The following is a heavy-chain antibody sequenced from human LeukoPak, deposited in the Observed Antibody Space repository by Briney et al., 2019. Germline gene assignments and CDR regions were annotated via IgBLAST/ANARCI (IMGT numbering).Heavy chain of an antibody. J-gene: IGHJ4*02. CDR2: TSSSDSGK. Sequence: GGSLRLSCVVSGFTLSSYAMSWVRQGPGKGQEWVAATSSSDSGKYHADSVRGRFTISRDNSKNTVYLQMNSLRAEDTAVYYCATLRFLEWSFDYWGQGTLVTVSS. D-gene: IGHD3-3*01. V-gene: IGHV3-23*01. CDR1: GFTLSSYA. CDR3: ATLRFLEWSFDY.